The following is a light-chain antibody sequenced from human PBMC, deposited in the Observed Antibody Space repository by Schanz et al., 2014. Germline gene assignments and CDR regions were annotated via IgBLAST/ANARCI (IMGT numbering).Light chain of an antibody. CDR2: DVS. CDR3: SSYAGSNNVYV. CDR1: SSDVGGYNY. V-gene: IGLV2-11*01. J-gene: IGLJ1*01. Sequence: QSALTQPRSVSGSPGQSVTISCTGTSSDVGGYNYVSWYQQHPGKAPKLIICDVSERPSGVPDRFSGSKSGNTASLTISGLQAEDEADYYCSSYAGSNNVYVFGTGTKLTVL.